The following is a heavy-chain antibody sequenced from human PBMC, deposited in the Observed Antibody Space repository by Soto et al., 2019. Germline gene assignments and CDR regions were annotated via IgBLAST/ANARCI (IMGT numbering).Heavy chain of an antibody. CDR3: ARAGSGWSDDAFDI. J-gene: IGHJ3*02. CDR2: MNPNSGNT. CDR1: GYTFSSYD. D-gene: IGHD6-19*01. Sequence: QVQLVQSGAEVKKPGASVKVSCKASGYTFSSYDINWVRQATGQGLEWMGWMNPNSGNTAYAQKFQGRVTMARDTSITTAYMELSSLRSEHTAVYYCARAGSGWSDDAFDIWGQGTMVTVSS. V-gene: IGHV1-8*02.